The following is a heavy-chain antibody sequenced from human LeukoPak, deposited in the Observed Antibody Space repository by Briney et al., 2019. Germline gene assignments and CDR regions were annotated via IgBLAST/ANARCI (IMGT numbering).Heavy chain of an antibody. J-gene: IGHJ3*01. CDR2: INSDGTST. CDR3: ARENGANRRALDV. V-gene: IGHV3-74*01. D-gene: IGHD4/OR15-4a*01. Sequence: PGGSLRLSCVASEFTFSNYWIHWVRQAPGKGLVWVSRINSDGTSTIYADSVKGRFTISRDNAKNTLYLQMNILRVEDTAVYYCARENGANRRALDVWGPGTRVTVSS. CDR1: EFTFSNYW.